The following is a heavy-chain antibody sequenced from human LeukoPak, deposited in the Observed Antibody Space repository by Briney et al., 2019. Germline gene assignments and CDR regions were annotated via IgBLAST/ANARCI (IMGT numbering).Heavy chain of an antibody. Sequence: GGSLRLSCAASGFTFSSYWMSWVLQAPGKGLEWVANIKQDGSEKYYVDSVKGRFTISRDNAKNSLYLQMNSLRAEDTAVYYCARDYYDFWSGFRWFDPWGQGTLVTVSS. D-gene: IGHD3-3*01. CDR3: ARDYYDFWSGFRWFDP. V-gene: IGHV3-7*01. CDR2: IKQDGSEK. CDR1: GFTFSSYW. J-gene: IGHJ5*02.